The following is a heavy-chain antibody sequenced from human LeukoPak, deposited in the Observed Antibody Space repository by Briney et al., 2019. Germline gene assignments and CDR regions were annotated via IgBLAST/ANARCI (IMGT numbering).Heavy chain of an antibody. CDR3: ARGLWATINY. CDR2: IYTSGST. Sequence: SETLSLTCTVSGGSISSGSYYWSWIRQPAGKGLEWIGRIYTSGSTNYNPSLKSRVTISVDTSKNQFSLKLSSVTAANTAVYYCARGLWATINYWGQGTLVTVSS. V-gene: IGHV4-61*02. CDR1: GGSISSGSYY. J-gene: IGHJ4*02. D-gene: IGHD5-24*01.